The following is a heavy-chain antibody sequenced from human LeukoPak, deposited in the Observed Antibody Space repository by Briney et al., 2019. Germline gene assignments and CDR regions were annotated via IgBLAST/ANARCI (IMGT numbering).Heavy chain of an antibody. Sequence: SETLSLTCTVSGGSISSGGYYWSWIRQHPGKGLEWIGYIYYSGSTYYNPSLKSRVTISVDTSKKQFSLKLSSVTAADTAVYYCARDPAPYSGYDRYYFDYWGQGTLVTVSS. CDR2: IYYSGST. CDR3: ARDPAPYSGYDRYYFDY. D-gene: IGHD5-12*01. V-gene: IGHV4-31*03. CDR1: GGSISSGGYY. J-gene: IGHJ4*02.